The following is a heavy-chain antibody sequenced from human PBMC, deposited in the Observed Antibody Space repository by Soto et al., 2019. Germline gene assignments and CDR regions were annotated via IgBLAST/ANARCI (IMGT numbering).Heavy chain of an antibody. Sequence: SETLSLTCGVYGGSFRNYYWIWVRQPPGKGLEWIGEVNHSGEAYYNPSLQSRITISLDTSKNQFSLELSSVTAADTAVYYCTLALGRTTGLEYWGQGPLVTVSS. V-gene: IGHV4-34*01. CDR3: TLALGRTTGLEY. D-gene: IGHD1-1*01. J-gene: IGHJ4*02. CDR2: VNHSGEA. CDR1: GGSFRNYY.